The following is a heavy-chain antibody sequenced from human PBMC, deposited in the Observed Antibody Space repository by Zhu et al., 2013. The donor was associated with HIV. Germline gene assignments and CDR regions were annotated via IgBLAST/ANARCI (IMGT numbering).Heavy chain of an antibody. D-gene: IGHD3-22*01. Sequence: QVQLVQSGPEVKKPGASVKVSCKASGYTFSSFYIKWVRQVPGQGLEWMGLVHPGHGDTRKAQKFQGRLTMTRDTSTNTVYMELSSLRSEDTGMYYCVKDNSGSLEYWGQGTLVTVSS. V-gene: IGHV1-46*01. CDR3: VKDNSGSLEY. CDR1: GYTFSSFY. J-gene: IGHJ4*02. CDR2: VHPGHGDT.